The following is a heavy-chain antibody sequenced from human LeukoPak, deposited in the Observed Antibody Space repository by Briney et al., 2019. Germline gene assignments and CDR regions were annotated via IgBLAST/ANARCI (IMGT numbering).Heavy chain of an antibody. CDR3: ARDVGQISRHAFDI. CDR2: ISSSSSYI. Sequence: GGSLRLSCAASGFTFSSYSMNWVRQAPGKGLEWVSSISSSSSYIYYADSVKGRFTISRDNAKNSLYLQMNSLRAEDTAVYYCARDVGQISRHAFDIWGQGTMVTVSS. CDR1: GFTFSSYS. J-gene: IGHJ3*02. D-gene: IGHD3-3*02. V-gene: IGHV3-21*01.